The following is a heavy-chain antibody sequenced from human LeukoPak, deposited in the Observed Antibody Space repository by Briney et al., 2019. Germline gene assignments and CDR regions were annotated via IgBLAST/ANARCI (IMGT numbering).Heavy chain of an antibody. CDR1: GFTFSSYG. D-gene: IGHD1-26*01. Sequence: PERSLRLSCAASGFTFSSYGMYWVRQAPGKGLEWVAVIWYDGSYKYYADSVKGRFTISRDNSKNTLYLQMNSLRADDTAVYYCARVGSSGSYPKGVYFDYWGQGTLVTVSS. J-gene: IGHJ4*02. CDR2: IWYDGSYK. CDR3: ARVGSSGSYPKGVYFDY. V-gene: IGHV3-33*01.